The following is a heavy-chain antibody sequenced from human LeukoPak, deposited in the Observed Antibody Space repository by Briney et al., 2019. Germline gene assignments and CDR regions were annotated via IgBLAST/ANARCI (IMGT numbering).Heavy chain of an antibody. CDR3: ARTSGPLDY. CDR2: IIPVSLTA. Sequence: PVASVKVSCKASENTFNTYAISWVRQAPGQGLEWMGGIIPVSLTADYAQNLQGRVTITANKSTSTVYMELSSLRSEDTAVYYCARTSGPLDYWGQGTLVTVSS. V-gene: IGHV1-69*06. CDR1: ENTFNTYA. J-gene: IGHJ4*02. D-gene: IGHD1-26*01.